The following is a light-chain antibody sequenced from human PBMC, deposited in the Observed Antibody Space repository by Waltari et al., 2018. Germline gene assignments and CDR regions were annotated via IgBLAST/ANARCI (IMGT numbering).Light chain of an antibody. CDR2: GND. Sequence: QSALTQPPSVYGTPGQRVTISCSGSYSNIGSRSVTWYQQLPGTAPKLLIYGNDHRPSGVPDRVSGSKSGTSASLAISGLQSEDEADYYCATWDDSLNWVFGGGTKLTVL. V-gene: IGLV1-44*01. CDR1: YSNIGSRS. CDR3: ATWDDSLNWV. J-gene: IGLJ3*02.